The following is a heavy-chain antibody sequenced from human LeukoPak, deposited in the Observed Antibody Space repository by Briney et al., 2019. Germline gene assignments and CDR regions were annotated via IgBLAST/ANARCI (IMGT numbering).Heavy chain of an antibody. CDR3: AKAWFA. J-gene: IGHJ5*02. CDR2: ISSSGSTI. Sequence: GGSLRLSCAASGFSFSNYEMNWVRQAPGGGPEWVSYISSSGSTIYYADSVKGRFTVSRDNAKNSLYLQMNSLRAEDTAVYYCAKAWFAWGQGTLVTVSS. CDR1: GFSFSNYE. V-gene: IGHV3-48*03. D-gene: IGHD3-10*01.